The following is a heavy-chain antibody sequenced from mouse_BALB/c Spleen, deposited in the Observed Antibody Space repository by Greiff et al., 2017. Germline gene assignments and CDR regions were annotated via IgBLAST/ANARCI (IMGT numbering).Heavy chain of an antibody. CDR2: IWSGGST. V-gene: IGHV2-2*02. CDR1: GFSLTSYG. CDR3: TINWDYYSSIPWFAY. J-gene: IGHJ3*01. D-gene: IGHD1-1*01. Sequence: QVQLKESGPGLVQPSQSLSITCTVSGFSLTSYGVHWVRQSPGKGLEWLGVIWSGGSTDYNAAFISRLSISKDNSKSQVFFKMNSLQANDTAIYYFTINWDYYSSIPWFAYWGQETLVTVSA.